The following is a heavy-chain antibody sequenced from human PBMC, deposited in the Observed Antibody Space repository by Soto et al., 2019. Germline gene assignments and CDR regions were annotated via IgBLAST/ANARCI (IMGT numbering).Heavy chain of an antibody. V-gene: IGHV4-30-4*01. D-gene: IGHD5-12*01. J-gene: IGHJ4*02. CDR3: ARVWVASAQYFDY. CDR2: IYYSGST. CDR1: GGSISSGDYY. Sequence: SETLSLTCTVSGGSISSGDYYWSWIRQPPGKGLEWIGYIYYSGSTYYNPSLKSRVTISVDTSKNQFSLKLSSVTAADTAVYYCARVWVASAQYFDYWGQGTLVTVSS.